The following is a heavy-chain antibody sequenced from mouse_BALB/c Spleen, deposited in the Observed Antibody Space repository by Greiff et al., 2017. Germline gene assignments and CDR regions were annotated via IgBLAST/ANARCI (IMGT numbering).Heavy chain of an antibody. CDR1: GYTFTSYW. CDR3: ARYDGYYFDY. V-gene: IGHV1S132*01. J-gene: IGHJ2*01. Sequence: VQGVESGAELVKPGASVKLSCKTSGYTFTSYWIQWVKQRPGQGLGWIGEIFPGTGTTYYNEKFKGKATLTIDTSSSTAYMQLSSLTSEDSAVYFCARYDGYYFDYWGQGTTLTVSS. D-gene: IGHD2-3*01. CDR2: IFPGTGTT.